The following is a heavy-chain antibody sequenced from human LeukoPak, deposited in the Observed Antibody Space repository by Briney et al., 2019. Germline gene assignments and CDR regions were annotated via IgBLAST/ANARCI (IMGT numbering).Heavy chain of an antibody. CDR3: ARVKGGARYFYYYYMDV. D-gene: IGHD1-26*01. J-gene: IGHJ6*03. V-gene: IGHV3-7*01. Sequence: GGSLRLSCAASGFTFSSYWMSWVRQAPGKGLEWVANIKQDGSEKYYVDSVKGRFTISRDNAKNSLYLQMNSLRAEDTAVYYCARVKGGARYFYYYYMDVWGKGTTVTVSS. CDR2: IKQDGSEK. CDR1: GFTFSSYW.